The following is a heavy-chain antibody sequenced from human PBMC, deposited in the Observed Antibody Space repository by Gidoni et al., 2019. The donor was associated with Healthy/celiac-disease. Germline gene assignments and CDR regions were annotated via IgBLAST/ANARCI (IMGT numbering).Heavy chain of an antibody. V-gene: IGHV4-38-2*02. J-gene: IGHJ4*02. CDR2: FCHSGST. CDR1: DYSISSDYC. CDR3: ARERNYFGDNY. Sequence: QVQLQESGPGLVTPSETLSLTCAVSDYSISSDYCWAWIRQPPGKGLEWIGTFCHSGSTYYNPSLKSRVTMSVDTSKTQFSLKLSSVTAADTAVYYCARERNYFGDNYWGQGTLVTVSS. D-gene: IGHD3-10*01.